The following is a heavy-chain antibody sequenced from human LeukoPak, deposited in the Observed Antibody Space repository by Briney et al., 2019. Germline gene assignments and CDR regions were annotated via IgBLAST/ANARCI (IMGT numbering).Heavy chain of an antibody. D-gene: IGHD4-23*01. CDR1: GFTFSSYS. V-gene: IGHV3-21*01. J-gene: IGHJ4*02. CDR2: ISSRSGDI. CDR3: VRDLDLGGYSSFVS. Sequence: GGSLRLSCAASGFTFSSYSMNWVRQAPGKGLEWVSSISSRSGDIYYADSVKGRFTISRDNAKNTLYLQMNTLRAEDTAVYYCVRDLDLGGYSSFVSWGQGTLVTVSS.